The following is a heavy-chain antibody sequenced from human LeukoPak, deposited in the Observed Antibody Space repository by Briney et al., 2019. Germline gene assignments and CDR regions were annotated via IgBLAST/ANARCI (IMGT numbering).Heavy chain of an antibody. V-gene: IGHV3-48*02. CDR3: ARHYYGSGSVDY. D-gene: IGHD3-10*01. Sequence: GGSLRLSCAASGFTFSSYSMNWVRQAPGKGLEWISYITISSSSIHYADSVKGRFTVSRDNAKNSVYLQMNSLRDEDAAVYYCARHYYGSGSVDYWGQGTLVTVSS. CDR1: GFTFSSYS. CDR2: ITISSSSI. J-gene: IGHJ4*02.